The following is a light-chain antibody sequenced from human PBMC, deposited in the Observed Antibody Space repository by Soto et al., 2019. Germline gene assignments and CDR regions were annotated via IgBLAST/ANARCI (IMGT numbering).Light chain of an antibody. V-gene: IGLV1-40*01. Sequence: QSVLTQPPSVSGAPGQRITISCTGSSSNIGAVYDVHWYQQLPGTAPKLLIYGSSNRPSGVPDRFSGSKSGTSASLAITGLQAEDEADYYCQSYDSSLSALVFGGGTKLTVL. CDR2: GSS. J-gene: IGLJ2*01. CDR3: QSYDSSLSALV. CDR1: SSNIGAVYD.